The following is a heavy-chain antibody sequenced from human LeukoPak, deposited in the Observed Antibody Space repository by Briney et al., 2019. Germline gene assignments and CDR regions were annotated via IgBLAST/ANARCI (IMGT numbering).Heavy chain of an antibody. J-gene: IGHJ4*02. CDR2: IYYSGST. Sequence: SETLSLTCTVSGGSISSYYWSWIRQPPGKGLEWIGYIYYSGSTNYNPSLKSRVTISVDTSKNQFSLKLSSVTAADTAVYYCARPAWAAYSGYAFYYASSGYMHPFDYWGQGTMVTVSS. D-gene: IGHD3-22*01. V-gene: IGHV4-59*08. CDR1: GGSISSYY. CDR3: ARPAWAAYSGYAFYYASSGYMHPFDY.